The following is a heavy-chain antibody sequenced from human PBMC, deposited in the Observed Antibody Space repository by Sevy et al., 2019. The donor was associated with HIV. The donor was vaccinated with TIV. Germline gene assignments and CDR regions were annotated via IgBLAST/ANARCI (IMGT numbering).Heavy chain of an antibody. CDR2: ISAYNGNT. D-gene: IGHD3-16*02. Sequence: ASVKVSCKASGYTFTSYGISWVRQAPGQGLEWMGWISAYNGNTNYPQKLQGRVTMTTDTSTSTAYMELRSLRSDDTAVYYCARGHDYVWGSYRASFDYWGQGTLVTVSS. V-gene: IGHV1-18*01. CDR1: GYTFTSYG. CDR3: ARGHDYVWGSYRASFDY. J-gene: IGHJ4*02.